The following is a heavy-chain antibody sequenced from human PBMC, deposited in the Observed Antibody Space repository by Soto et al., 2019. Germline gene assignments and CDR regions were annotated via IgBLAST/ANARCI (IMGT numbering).Heavy chain of an antibody. Sequence: GGSLRLSCAASGFTFSDHYMDGVRQAPGKGLEWVGRIRNRPNSYTTQYAASVKGRFAVLRDDSENLVYLQMNDLKTEDTAVYYCVRDSGRGFYFDYWGQGAQVTVSS. V-gene: IGHV3-72*01. CDR1: GFTFSDHY. CDR3: VRDSGRGFYFDY. D-gene: IGHD3-10*01. J-gene: IGHJ4*02. CDR2: IRNRPNSYTT.